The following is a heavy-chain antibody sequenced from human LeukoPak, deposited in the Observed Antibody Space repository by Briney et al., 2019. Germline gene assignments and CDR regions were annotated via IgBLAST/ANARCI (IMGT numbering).Heavy chain of an antibody. Sequence: TGGSLRLSCAASGFTFSSYAMHWVRQAPGKGLEWVAVISYDGSNKYYADSVKGRFTISRDNSKNTLYLQMNSLRAEDTAVYYCARAAREHNWFDPWGQGTLVTVSS. J-gene: IGHJ5*02. CDR2: ISYDGSNK. D-gene: IGHD2-15*01. V-gene: IGHV3-30-3*01. CDR3: ARAAREHNWFDP. CDR1: GFTFSSYA.